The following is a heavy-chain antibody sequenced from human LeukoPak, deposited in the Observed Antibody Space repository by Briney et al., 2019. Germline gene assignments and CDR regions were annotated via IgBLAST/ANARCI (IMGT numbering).Heavy chain of an antibody. CDR2: MNPNSGNT. Sequence: ASVEVSCKASGYTFTIYDMNWVRQATGQGLEWMGWMNPNSGNTGYAQKFQGRVTITRNSSISTAYMELSSLRSEDTAVYYCATEAFDIWGQGTMVTVSS. J-gene: IGHJ3*02. CDR1: GYTFTIYD. V-gene: IGHV1-8*03. D-gene: IGHD1-14*01. CDR3: ATEAFDI.